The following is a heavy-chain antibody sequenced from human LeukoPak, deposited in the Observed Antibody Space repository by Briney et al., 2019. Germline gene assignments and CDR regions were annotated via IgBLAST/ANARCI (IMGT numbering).Heavy chain of an antibody. CDR3: TADLKYDFWSGAIDY. D-gene: IGHD3-3*01. Sequence: PGGSLGLSCAASGFTVSRNYMSWVRQAPGKGLEWVSDIYSGGSTYYTDSVEGRFTIFRKNSKNTLYLQMNSLRTEDTAVYYWTADLKYDFWSGAIDYWGQGTLVTVSS. CDR1: GFTVSRNY. V-gene: IGHV3-53*01. CDR2: IYSGGST. J-gene: IGHJ4*02.